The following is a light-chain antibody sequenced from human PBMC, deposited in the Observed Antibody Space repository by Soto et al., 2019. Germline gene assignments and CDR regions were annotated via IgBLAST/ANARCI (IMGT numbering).Light chain of an antibody. V-gene: IGLV6-57*02. J-gene: IGLJ3*02. CDR3: QSYDNSIHVLV. CDR2: EDK. Sequence: NFMLTQPHSVSESPGKTVTISCTGSSGSIASNYEQWYQQRPASVPTTVIYEDKQKPPGVPARFSGSIDSSSNSASLTISGLKAEDEADYYCQSYDNSIHVLVFGGGTKLTVL. CDR1: SGSIASNY.